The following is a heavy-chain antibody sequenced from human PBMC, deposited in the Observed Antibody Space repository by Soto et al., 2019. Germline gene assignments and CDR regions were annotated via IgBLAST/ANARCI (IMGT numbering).Heavy chain of an antibody. CDR1: GFTFSSYA. J-gene: IGHJ5*02. CDR3: ARDPLPDPPDIVGDSRGFDP. D-gene: IGHD1-26*01. CDR2: ISAGGSNK. V-gene: IGHV3-30*04. Sequence: GGSLRLSCTASGFTFSSYAMHWVRQAPGKGLEWVAVISAGGSNKYYADSVKGRFTISRDNSKNTRYLQMNSLRAEDTAVYYCARDPLPDPPDIVGDSRGFDPWVQGTLVTVSS.